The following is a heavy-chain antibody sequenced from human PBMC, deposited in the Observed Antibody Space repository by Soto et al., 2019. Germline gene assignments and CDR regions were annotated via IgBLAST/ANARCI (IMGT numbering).Heavy chain of an antibody. J-gene: IGHJ5*02. CDR3: ESEKQVRGFDP. CDR1: GYTFTSYD. V-gene: IGHV1-8*01. CDR2: MNPNSGNT. Sequence: QVQLVQSGAEVKNPGASVKVSCKASGYTFTSYDINWVRQATGQGLEWMGWMNPNSGNTGYAQKFQGRVTMTRNTSIRTAYLKLSSLRYKDTAVYYCESEKQVRGFDPWGQGPQVTVSS. D-gene: IGHD6-13*01.